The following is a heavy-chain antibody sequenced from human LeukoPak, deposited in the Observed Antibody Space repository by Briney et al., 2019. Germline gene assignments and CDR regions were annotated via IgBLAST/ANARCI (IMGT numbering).Heavy chain of an antibody. Sequence: GGSLPLSCAASGFRFRHYRLIWLRQAAPRGLAWVSSISSSSSYIQFQASVEGRFTISRDNAKNSLYLQMDILRAEDTAVYYCARDVAGHDYWGQGTLVTVSS. CDR1: GFRFRHYR. CDR2: ISSSSSYI. CDR3: ARDVAGHDY. D-gene: IGHD6-19*01. J-gene: IGHJ4*02. V-gene: IGHV3-21*01.